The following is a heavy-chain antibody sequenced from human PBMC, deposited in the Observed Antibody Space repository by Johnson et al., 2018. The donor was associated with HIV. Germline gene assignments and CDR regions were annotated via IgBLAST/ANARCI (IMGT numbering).Heavy chain of an antibody. V-gene: IGHV3-30*14. CDR1: GFTFISYA. D-gene: IGHD6-13*01. CDR2: ISYDGREK. J-gene: IGHJ3*02. CDR3: ARDSSSWRPSGAFDI. Sequence: QVQLVESGGGVVQPGRSLRLSCAASGFTFISYAMHWVRQAPGKGLEWVAVISYDGREKYDVDSVKGRFTISRDNSKNTLYLQMNSLRAEDTAVYYCARDSSSWRPSGAFDIWGQGTMVTVSS.